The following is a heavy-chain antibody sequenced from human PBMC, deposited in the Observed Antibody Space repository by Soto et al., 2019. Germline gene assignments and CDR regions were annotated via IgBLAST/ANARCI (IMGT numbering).Heavy chain of an antibody. Sequence: QVQLQESVPGLVKPSETLSLTCTVSGGSISSYYWIWIRQPPGKGLAWIGYIYYSGSTNYNPSLKSRVTISVDTSKNQFSRKLSSVTAADTAVYYCARVESEWLVNNWFDPWGQGTLVTVSS. CDR3: ARVESEWLVNNWFDP. CDR2: IYYSGST. CDR1: GGSISSYY. J-gene: IGHJ5*02. V-gene: IGHV4-59*01. D-gene: IGHD6-19*01.